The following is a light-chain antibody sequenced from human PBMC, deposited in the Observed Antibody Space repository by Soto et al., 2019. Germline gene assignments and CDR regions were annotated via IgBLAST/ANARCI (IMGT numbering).Light chain of an antibody. J-gene: IGKJ1*01. CDR1: QSVSSN. CDR3: HQYLSSPER. Sequence: EILMTQSPATLSVSHGERSTLXXRASQSVSSNLAWYQQKPGQAPXLLVYGASSRATGIPDRFSGSGSGTDFTLTFSRLEPKNFAVYFCHQYLSSPERFGQGTKV. V-gene: IGKV3-20*01. CDR2: GAS.